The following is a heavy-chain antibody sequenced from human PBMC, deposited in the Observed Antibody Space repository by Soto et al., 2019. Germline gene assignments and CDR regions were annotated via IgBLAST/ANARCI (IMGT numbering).Heavy chain of an antibody. Sequence: QVQPVESGGGVVQPGRSLRLSCATSGFTFSSYAMHWVRQAPGKGLEWVAVISYDGSNKYYVDSVKGRFSISRDNSKNSLYLQMNRLRAEETVVYYCAREMERLLCYWGQGTLVTVCS. V-gene: IGHV3-30-3*01. CDR3: AREMERLLCY. CDR2: ISYDGSNK. J-gene: IGHJ4*02. D-gene: IGHD3-3*01. CDR1: GFTFSSYA.